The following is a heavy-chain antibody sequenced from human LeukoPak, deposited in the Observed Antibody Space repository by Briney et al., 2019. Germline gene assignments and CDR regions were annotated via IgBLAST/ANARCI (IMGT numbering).Heavy chain of an antibody. Sequence: GGSLRLSCAASGFTFSSYAMSWVRQAPGKGLEWVSTISGSGGSTNYADSVKGRFTISRDNAKNSLYLQMNSLRAEDTAVYYCARKGTVKRGAFDIWGQGTMVTVSS. J-gene: IGHJ3*02. D-gene: IGHD4-17*01. CDR2: ISGSGGST. CDR1: GFTFSSYA. CDR3: ARKGTVKRGAFDI. V-gene: IGHV3-23*01.